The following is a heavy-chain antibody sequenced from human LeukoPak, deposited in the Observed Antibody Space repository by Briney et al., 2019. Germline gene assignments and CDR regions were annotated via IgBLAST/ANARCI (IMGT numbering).Heavy chain of an antibody. CDR2: IYYSGST. D-gene: IGHD6-13*01. V-gene: IGHV4-59*11. J-gene: IGHJ5*02. CDR1: GGSISSHY. Sequence: NPSETLSLTCTVSGGSISSHYWSWIRQPPGKGLEWIGYIYYSGSTNYNPPLKSRVTISVDTSKNQFSLKLSSVTAADTAVYYCARLPISPYSSSWNHWFDPWGQGTLVTVSS. CDR3: ARLPISPYSSSWNHWFDP.